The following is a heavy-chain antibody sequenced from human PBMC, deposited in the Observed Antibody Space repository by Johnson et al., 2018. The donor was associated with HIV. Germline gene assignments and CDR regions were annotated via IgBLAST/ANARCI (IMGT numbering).Heavy chain of an antibody. V-gene: IGHV3-33*03. CDR3: THYSGSVYMGAFDI. CDR2: IWYDGSNK. J-gene: IGHJ3*02. D-gene: IGHD1-26*01. CDR1: GFTFRSYC. Sequence: QVQLVESGGGVVQPGRSLRLSCAASGFTFRSYCMHWVCQAPGKGLQWVAVIWYDGSNKYYADSVKGRFTISRDNTKNSRYLQMNSLRAEDTALYYCTHYSGSVYMGAFDIWGQGTMVNVSS.